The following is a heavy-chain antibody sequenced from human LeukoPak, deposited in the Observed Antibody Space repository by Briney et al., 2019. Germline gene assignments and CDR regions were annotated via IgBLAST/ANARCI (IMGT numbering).Heavy chain of an antibody. J-gene: IGHJ4*02. V-gene: IGHV4-31*03. Sequence: PSETLSLTCTVSGGSISSGGYYWSWIRQHPGKGLEWIGYIYYSGSTYYNPSLKSRVTISVDTSKNQFSLKLSSVTAADTAVYYCARGVPYYDILTGPTLYYFDYWGQGTLVTVSS. CDR1: GGSISSGGYY. D-gene: IGHD3-9*01. CDR2: IYYSGST. CDR3: ARGVPYYDILTGPTLYYFDY.